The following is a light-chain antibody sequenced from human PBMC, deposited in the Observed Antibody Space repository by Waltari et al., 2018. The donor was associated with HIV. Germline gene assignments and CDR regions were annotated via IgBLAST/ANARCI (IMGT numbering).Light chain of an antibody. V-gene: IGKV3-15*01. J-gene: IGKJ2*01. CDR2: DAS. CDR3: QQYNNWPRT. CDR1: QSFSKK. Sequence: EIVMTQSPATLSVSPGERATLSCRASQSFSKKLAWYQQKPGQAPRLLIYDASTRATDIPARFSGSGSGTEVTLTISSLQSEDFAVYYCQQYNNWPRTFGQGTKLEIK.